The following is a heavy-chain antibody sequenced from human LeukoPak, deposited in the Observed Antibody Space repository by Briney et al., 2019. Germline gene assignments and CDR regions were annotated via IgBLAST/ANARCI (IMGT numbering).Heavy chain of an antibody. V-gene: IGHV3-48*03. CDR2: ISSSGSTI. CDR1: GFTFSSYE. D-gene: IGHD6-19*01. Sequence: GGSLRLSCAASGFTFSSYEMNWVRQAPGKGLEWVSYISSSGSTIYYADSVKGRFTISRDNSKNTLYLQMNSLRDEDTAVYYCAKAIGGIAVAGTPEYWGQGTLVIVSS. CDR3: AKAIGGIAVAGTPEY. J-gene: IGHJ4*02.